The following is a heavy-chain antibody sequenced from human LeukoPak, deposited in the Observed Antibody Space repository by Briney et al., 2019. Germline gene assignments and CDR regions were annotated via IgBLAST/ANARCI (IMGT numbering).Heavy chain of an antibody. CDR1: GFTFSNYP. V-gene: IGHV3-23*01. CDR3: ARDSSHYLGSSDY. J-gene: IGHJ4*02. CDR2: ISESGDVT. Sequence: PGGSLRLSCEASGFTFSNYPMSWVRQAPGRGLEWVSVISESGDVTHYADAMKGRFTISRGNAKNTLNLQMNSLRAEDTAIYYCARDSSHYLGSSDYWGQGTLVTVSS. D-gene: IGHD6-6*01.